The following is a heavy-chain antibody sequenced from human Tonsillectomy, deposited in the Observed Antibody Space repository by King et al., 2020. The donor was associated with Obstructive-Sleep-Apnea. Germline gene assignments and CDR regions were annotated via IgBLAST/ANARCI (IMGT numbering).Heavy chain of an antibody. CDR1: GFTFSSYA. Sequence: QVQLVESGGGVVQPGRSLRLSCAASGFTFSSYAMHWVRQAPGKGLEWVAVISYDGSNKYCADSVKGRFTISRDNSKNTLYLQMNSLRAEDTAVYYCARDTGAGTYSYYGMDVGGQGTTVTVS. V-gene: IGHV3-30*04. J-gene: IGHJ6*02. CDR3: ARDTGAGTYSYYGMDV. D-gene: IGHD6-19*01. CDR2: ISYDGSNK.